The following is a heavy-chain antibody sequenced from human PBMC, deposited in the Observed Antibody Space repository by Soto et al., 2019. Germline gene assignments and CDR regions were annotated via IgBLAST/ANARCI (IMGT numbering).Heavy chain of an antibody. D-gene: IGHD2-15*01. CDR1: GYTFTSYG. J-gene: IGHJ6*02. CDR3: AREWDCSGGSCYSNFYYYGMDV. CDR2: ISAYNGNT. V-gene: IGHV1-18*01. Sequence: ASVKVSCKASGYTFTSYGISRVRQAPGQGLEWMGWISAYNGNTNYAQKLQGRVTMTTDTSTSTAYMELRSLRSDDTAVYYCAREWDCSGGSCYSNFYYYGMDVWGQGTTVTVSS.